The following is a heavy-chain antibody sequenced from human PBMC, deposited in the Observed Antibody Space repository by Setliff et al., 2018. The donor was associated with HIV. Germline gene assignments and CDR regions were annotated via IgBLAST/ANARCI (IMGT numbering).Heavy chain of an antibody. CDR3: ASSRGRYYGSVRAFDI. V-gene: IGHV4-59*08. CDR1: GGSISSYY. CDR2: IYYSGNT. D-gene: IGHD3-10*01. Sequence: SETLSLTCTVSGGSISSYYWSWVRPPPGKGLEWIGYIYYSGNTHYNPSLKSRVTMSVDTSKNQFSLKLSSVTAADTAVYYCASSRGRYYGSVRAFDIWGQGTMVTVSS. J-gene: IGHJ3*02.